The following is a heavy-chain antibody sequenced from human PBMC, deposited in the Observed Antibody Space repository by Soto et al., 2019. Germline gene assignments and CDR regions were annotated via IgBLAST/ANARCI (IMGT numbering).Heavy chain of an antibody. J-gene: IGHJ6*02. D-gene: IGHD3-3*01. Sequence: GESLKISCKGSGYSFTSYWISWVRQMPGKGLEWMGRIDPSDSYTNYSPSFQGHVTISADKAISTAYLPWSSLKASDSAMYYCARSPSATTIFGVDQGGYYYYSGMDVWGQGTTVTVSS. CDR3: ARSPSATTIFGVDQGGYYYYSGMDV. V-gene: IGHV5-10-1*01. CDR1: GYSFTSYW. CDR2: IDPSDSYT.